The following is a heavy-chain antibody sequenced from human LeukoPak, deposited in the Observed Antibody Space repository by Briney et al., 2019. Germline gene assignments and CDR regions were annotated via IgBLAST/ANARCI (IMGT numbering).Heavy chain of an antibody. CDR3: VRGADYFDY. V-gene: IGHV4-59*01. J-gene: IGHJ4*02. CDR1: AGSISTYY. CDR2: ISYSGGT. Sequence: SETLSLTCSVSAGSISTYYWSWIPQPPGKGLEWIGYISYSGGTKYNPSLKSRVTVSLDMSKNQFSLKLTSVTAADTARYYCVRGADYFDYWGPGNVVAVTS.